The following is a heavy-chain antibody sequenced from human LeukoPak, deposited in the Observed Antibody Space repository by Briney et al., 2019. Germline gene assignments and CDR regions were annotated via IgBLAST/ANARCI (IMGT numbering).Heavy chain of an antibody. Sequence: GGSLRLSCAASGFTLSTYWMHWVRQVPGKGLLWVSRINSDGSTTTYADSVKGRFTISRDNAKNTLYLQMNSLRAEDTAVYYCARVMIPYYYDSSGYSDAFDIWGQGTMVTVSS. CDR3: ARVMIPYYYDSSGYSDAFDI. V-gene: IGHV3-74*01. CDR1: GFTLSTYW. CDR2: INSDGSTT. D-gene: IGHD3-22*01. J-gene: IGHJ3*02.